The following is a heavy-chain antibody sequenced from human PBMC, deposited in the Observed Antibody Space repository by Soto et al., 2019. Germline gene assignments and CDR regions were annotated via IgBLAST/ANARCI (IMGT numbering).Heavy chain of an antibody. J-gene: IGHJ5*02. Sequence: ASVKVSCKASGYTFTSYGISWVRQAPGQGLEWMGWVSAYNGNTNYAQKLQGRVTMTTDTSTSTAYMELRSLRSDDTAVYYCARVRVAVAGTRVGNWFDPWGQGTLVTVSS. D-gene: IGHD6-19*01. CDR2: VSAYNGNT. V-gene: IGHV1-18*04. CDR1: GYTFTSYG. CDR3: ARVRVAVAGTRVGNWFDP.